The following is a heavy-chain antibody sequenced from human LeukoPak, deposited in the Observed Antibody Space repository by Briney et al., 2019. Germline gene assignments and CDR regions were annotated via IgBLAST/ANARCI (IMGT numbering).Heavy chain of an antibody. Sequence: SVKLSCRASGGTFCSYAISWVRHGPGQGLELMGGIIPIFGTANYAQKFQGRVTITADKSTSTAYMELSSLRSEDTAVYYCARVSYDFWSGFHAFDIWGQGTMVTDSS. CDR3: ARVSYDFWSGFHAFDI. J-gene: IGHJ3*02. CDR1: GGTFCSYA. CDR2: IIPIFGTA. V-gene: IGHV1-69*06. D-gene: IGHD3-3*01.